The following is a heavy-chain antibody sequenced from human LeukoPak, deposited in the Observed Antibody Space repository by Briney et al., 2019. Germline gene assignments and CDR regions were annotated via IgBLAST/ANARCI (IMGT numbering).Heavy chain of an antibody. CDR2: IKQDGSEK. V-gene: IGHV3-7*01. CDR1: GFTFSSYW. CDR3: ARDSSGSFDY. D-gene: IGHD3-22*01. Sequence: GGSLRLSCAASGFTFSSYWRSWVRQAPGKGLAWVADIKQDGSEKYYVDSVKGRFTISRDNAKNSLYLQMNSLRAEDTAVYYCARDSSGSFDYWGQGTLVTVSS. J-gene: IGHJ4*02.